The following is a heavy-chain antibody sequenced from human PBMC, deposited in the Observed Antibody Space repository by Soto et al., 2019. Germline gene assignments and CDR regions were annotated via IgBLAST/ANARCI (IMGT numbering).Heavy chain of an antibody. J-gene: IGHJ6*02. CDR1: GFTFSSYW. Sequence: PGGSLRLSCEASGFTFSSYWITWVRQAPEKGLEWVANINQDGGDQYYADSVKGRFTISRDNAKNSLYLQMNSLRAEDTGVYYCAREDGRNTMDVWGQGTTVTVSS. D-gene: IGHD2-2*02. CDR3: AREDGRNTMDV. V-gene: IGHV3-7*05. CDR2: INQDGGDQ.